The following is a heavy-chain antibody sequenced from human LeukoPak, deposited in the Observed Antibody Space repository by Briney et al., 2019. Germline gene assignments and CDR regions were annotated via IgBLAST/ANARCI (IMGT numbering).Heavy chain of an antibody. CDR3: AKDLAAGLDY. CDR2: ISYDGSNK. Sequence: GRSLRLFCAASGFTFSSYGMHWVRQAPAKGLEGGAVISYDGSNKFYADSVKGRFTITRDNSKHTLYLQMNGLRAEDTAGYYCAKDLAAGLDYWGQGTLVTVSS. CDR1: GFTFSSYG. V-gene: IGHV3-30*18. J-gene: IGHJ4*02. D-gene: IGHD6-13*01.